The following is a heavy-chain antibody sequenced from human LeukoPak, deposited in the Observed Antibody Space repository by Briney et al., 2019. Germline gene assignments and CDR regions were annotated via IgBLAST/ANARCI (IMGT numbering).Heavy chain of an antibody. CDR2: IIPFFGTA. J-gene: IGHJ6*04. Sequence: ASVKVSCKSCGGTFSSYAISWVRQAPGQGLEWMGGIIPFFGTANYAQKFQGRVTITADKSTSTAYMELSSLRSEDTAVYYCASKPIYGSGSPYPEDYYYGMDVWGKGTTVTVSS. CDR3: ASKPIYGSGSPYPEDYYYGMDV. CDR1: GGTFSSYA. V-gene: IGHV1-69*06. D-gene: IGHD3-10*01.